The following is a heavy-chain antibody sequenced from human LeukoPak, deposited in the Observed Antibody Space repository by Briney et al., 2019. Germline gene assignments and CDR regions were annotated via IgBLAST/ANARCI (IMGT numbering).Heavy chain of an antibody. CDR3: ARGGSGYHVDY. Sequence: SETLSLTCTVSGGSVSNFYWSWIRQPPGKGLEWIGYIYSSEYTNYNPSLKSRVTISADTSKNQVSLKLTSVTAADTAVFYCARGGSGYHVDYWGQGTLVTVSS. V-gene: IGHV4-59*02. CDR2: IYSSEYT. J-gene: IGHJ4*02. D-gene: IGHD5-12*01. CDR1: GGSVSNFY.